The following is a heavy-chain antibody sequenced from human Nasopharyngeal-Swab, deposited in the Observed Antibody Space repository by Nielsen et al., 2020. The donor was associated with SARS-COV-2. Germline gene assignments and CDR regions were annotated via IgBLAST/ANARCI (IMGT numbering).Heavy chain of an antibody. CDR2: ITGSGGTT. CDR3: AKHKVSCGGDCYTIPDY. J-gene: IGHJ4*02. CDR1: GFTFSTYI. Sequence: GESLKISCAASGFTFSTYIMSWVRQAPGKGLEWVSAITGSGGTTTYAESMKGRFTISRDNSKNTLYLQMSSLRAEDTAIYYCAKHKVSCGGDCYTIPDYWGQGTLVTVSS. D-gene: IGHD2-21*01. V-gene: IGHV3-23*01.